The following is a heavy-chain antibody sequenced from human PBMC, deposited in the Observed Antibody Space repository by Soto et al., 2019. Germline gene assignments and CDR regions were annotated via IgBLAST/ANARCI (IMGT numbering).Heavy chain of an antibody. V-gene: IGHV4-4*07. CDR3: ARDRRDGYSSIYWFDP. CDR2: IYTSGST. D-gene: IGHD6-13*01. Sequence: PSETLSLTCTVSGGSISSYYWSWIRQPAGKGLEWIGRIYTSGSTNYNPSLKSRVTMSVDTSKNQFSLKLSSVTAADTAVYYCARDRRDGYSSIYWFDPWGQGTLVTV. CDR1: GGSISSYY. J-gene: IGHJ5*02.